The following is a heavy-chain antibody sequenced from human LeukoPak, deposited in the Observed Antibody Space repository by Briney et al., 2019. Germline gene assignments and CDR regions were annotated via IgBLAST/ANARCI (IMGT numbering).Heavy chain of an antibody. J-gene: IGHJ3*02. Sequence: GGSLRLSCAASGFTFSSYSMNWVRQAPGKGLEWVSSISSSSSYIYYADSVEGRFTISRDNAKNSLYLQMNSLRAEDTAVYYCAREAISSGWYHDAFDIWGQGTMVTVSS. D-gene: IGHD6-19*01. CDR2: ISSSSSYI. CDR3: AREAISSGWYHDAFDI. CDR1: GFTFSSYS. V-gene: IGHV3-21*01.